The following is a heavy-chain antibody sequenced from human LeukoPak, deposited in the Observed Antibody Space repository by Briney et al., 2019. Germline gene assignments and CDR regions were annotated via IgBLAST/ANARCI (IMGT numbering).Heavy chain of an antibody. J-gene: IGHJ5*02. CDR3: TTGLTTTLTRTIDP. D-gene: IGHD4-17*01. CDR1: GFTFSNAW. V-gene: IGHV3-15*01. CDR2: IKSKTDGGTT. Sequence: GGSLRLSCAASGFTFSNAWMSGVRQAPGKGLEWVGRIKSKTDGGTTDYAAPVKGRFTISRDDSKNTLYLQMNSLKTEDTAVYYRTTGLTTTLTRTIDPWGQGTLVTVSS.